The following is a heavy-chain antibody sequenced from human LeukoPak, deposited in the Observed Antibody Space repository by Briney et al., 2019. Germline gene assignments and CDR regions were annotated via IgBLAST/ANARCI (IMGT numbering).Heavy chain of an antibody. CDR3: ARESRWTPGTYAFDI. Sequence: ASVKVSCKASGYTFTSYGISWVRQATGQGLEWMGWISAYNGNTNYAQKLQGRVTMTTDTSTSTAYMELRSLRSDDTAVYYCARESRWTPGTYAFDIWGQGTMVTVSS. CDR1: GYTFTSYG. J-gene: IGHJ3*02. V-gene: IGHV1-18*01. D-gene: IGHD1-14*01. CDR2: ISAYNGNT.